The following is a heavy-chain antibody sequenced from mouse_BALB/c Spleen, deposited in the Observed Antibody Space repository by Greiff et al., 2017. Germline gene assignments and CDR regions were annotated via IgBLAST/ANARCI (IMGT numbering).Heavy chain of an antibody. Sequence: EVKLVESGGGLVKPGGSLKLSCAASGFTFSSYAMSWVRQTPEKRLEWVASISSGGSTDYPDSVNGRFTISRDTARNILYLQMSSLKSEDTAMYKCARGITTSCFAYWGQGTLVTVSA. CDR1: GFTFSSYA. CDR2: ISSGGST. D-gene: IGHD1-2*01. CDR3: ARGITTSCFAY. J-gene: IGHJ3*01. V-gene: IGHV5-6-5*01.